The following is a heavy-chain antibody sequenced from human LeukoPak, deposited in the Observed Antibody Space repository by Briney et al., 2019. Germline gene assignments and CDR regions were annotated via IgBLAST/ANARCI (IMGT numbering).Heavy chain of an antibody. CDR3: ARDRHPLWFGDTRYNWFDP. V-gene: IGHV1-2*06. Sequence: ASVKVSCKASGYTFTGYYMHWVRQAPGQGLEWMGRINPNSCGTNYAQKFQGRVTMTRDTSISTAYMELSRLRSDDTAVYYCARDRHPLWFGDTRYNWFDPWGQGTLVTVSS. J-gene: IGHJ5*02. CDR2: INPNSCGT. CDR1: GYTFTGYY. D-gene: IGHD3-10*01.